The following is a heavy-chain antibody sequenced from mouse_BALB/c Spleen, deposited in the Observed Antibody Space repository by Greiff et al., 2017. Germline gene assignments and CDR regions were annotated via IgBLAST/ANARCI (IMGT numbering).Heavy chain of an antibody. V-gene: IGHV1-54*03. D-gene: IGHD4-1*01. CDR3: ARGGTGQFAY. CDR2: INPGSGGT. Sequence: QVQLQQSGAELVRPGTSVKVSCKASGYAFTNYLIEWVKQRPGQGLEWIGVINPGSGGTNYNEKFKGKATLTADKSSSTAYMQLSSLTSDDSAVYFCARGGTGQFAYWGQGTLVTVSA. CDR1: GYAFTNYL. J-gene: IGHJ3*01.